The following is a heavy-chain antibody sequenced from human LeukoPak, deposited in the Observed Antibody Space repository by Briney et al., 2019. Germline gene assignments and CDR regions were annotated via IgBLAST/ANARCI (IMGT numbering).Heavy chain of an antibody. J-gene: IGHJ4*02. CDR2: ICGAGAA. CDR1: GINVSANY. V-gene: IGHV3-66*02. CDR3: VSSTGQQLIPYDY. Sequence: GVSLTLSCAASGINVSANYMTWIRQAPGKGLEGVSLICGAGAAYYAESVRGRFFISRDNSTNTLFLQMNSLRAEDTAVYYCVSSTGQQLIPYDYWGEGTHFAVSS. D-gene: IGHD6-13*01.